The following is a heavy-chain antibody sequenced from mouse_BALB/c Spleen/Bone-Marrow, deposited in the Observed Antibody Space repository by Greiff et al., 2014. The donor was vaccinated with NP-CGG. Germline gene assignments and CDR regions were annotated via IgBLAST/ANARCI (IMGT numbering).Heavy chain of an antibody. D-gene: IGHD1-1*01. CDR2: IYPGDGDT. J-gene: IGHJ4*01. Sequence: QVQLQQPGADLVRPGSSVKISCKASGYASSSYWMNWVKQRPGQGLEWIGQIYPGDGDTNYNGKFKGKATLTADKSSSTAYMQLSSLTSEDSAVYFCARSLYYGSSYPLYAMDYWGQGTSVTVSS. V-gene: IGHV1-80*01. CDR3: ARSLYYGSSYPLYAMDY. CDR1: GYASSSYW.